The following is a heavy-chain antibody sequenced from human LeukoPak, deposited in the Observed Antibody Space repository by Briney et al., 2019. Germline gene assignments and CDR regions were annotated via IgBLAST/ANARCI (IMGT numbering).Heavy chain of an antibody. CDR1: GFTFSSYW. CDR2: INSDGSST. CDR3: ARDRAVDYDGGLDY. Sequence: GGSLRLSCAASGFTFSSYWMHWVRQAPGKGLVWVSRINSDGSSTSYADSVKGRFTISKDNAKNTLYLQMNSLRAEDTAVYYCARDRAVDYDGGLDYWGQGTLVTVSS. D-gene: IGHD3-22*01. J-gene: IGHJ4*02. V-gene: IGHV3-74*01.